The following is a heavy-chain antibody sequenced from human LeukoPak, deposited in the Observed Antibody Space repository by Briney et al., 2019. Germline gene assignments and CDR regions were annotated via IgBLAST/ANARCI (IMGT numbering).Heavy chain of an antibody. J-gene: IGHJ3*02. CDR3: ARDPELLWFGEYEGAFDI. D-gene: IGHD3-10*01. CDR2: IYYSGST. CDR1: GGSISSSSYY. V-gene: IGHV4-39*07. Sequence: SETLSLTCTVSGGSISSSSYYWGWIRQPPGKGLEWIVSIYYSGSTYYNPSLKSRVTISVDTSKNQFSLKLSSVTAADPAVYYCARDPELLWFGEYEGAFDIWGQGTMVTVSS.